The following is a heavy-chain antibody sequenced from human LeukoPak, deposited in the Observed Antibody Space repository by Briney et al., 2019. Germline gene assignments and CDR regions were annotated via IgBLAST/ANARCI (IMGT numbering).Heavy chain of an antibody. V-gene: IGHV3-48*01. CDR2: ISSSSSTI. Sequence: GGSLRLSCAASGFTFSSYSMNWVRQAPGKGLEWVSYISSSSSTIYYADSVKGRFTISRDNAKNSLYLQMNSLRAEDTAVYYCARAEGTGLSGYWGQGTLVTVSS. CDR1: GFTFSSYS. J-gene: IGHJ4*02. D-gene: IGHD1-1*01. CDR3: ARAEGTGLSGY.